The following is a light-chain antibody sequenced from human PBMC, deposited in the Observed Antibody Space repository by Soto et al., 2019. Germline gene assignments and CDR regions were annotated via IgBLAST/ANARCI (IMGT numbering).Light chain of an antibody. CDR3: QQYYSYPLT. CDR1: QGISSY. CDR2: AAS. J-gene: IGKJ4*01. V-gene: IGKV1-8*01. Sequence: AIRMTQSPSSLSASTGDRVTITCRASQGISSYLAWYQQKPGKAPKLLIYAASTLQSGAPSRFSGSGSGTDFTLTISCLQSEEFATYYCQQYYSYPLTFGGGTKVEIK.